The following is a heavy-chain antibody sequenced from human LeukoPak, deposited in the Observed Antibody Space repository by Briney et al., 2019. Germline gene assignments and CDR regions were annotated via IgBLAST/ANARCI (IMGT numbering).Heavy chain of an antibody. CDR3: ARERGRYCSSTSCPTEDAFDI. CDR2: ISSSRSYI. J-gene: IGHJ3*02. V-gene: IGHV3-21*01. Sequence: GGSLRLSCAASGFTFSSYSMNWVRQAPGKGLEWVSSISSSRSYIYYADSVKGRFTISRDNAKNSLYLQMNSLRAEDTAVYYCARERGRYCSSTSCPTEDAFDIWGQGTMVTVSS. CDR1: GFTFSSYS. D-gene: IGHD2-2*01.